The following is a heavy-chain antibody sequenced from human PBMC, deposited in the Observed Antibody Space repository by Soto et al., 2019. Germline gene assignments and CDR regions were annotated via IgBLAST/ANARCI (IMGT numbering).Heavy chain of an antibody. CDR1: GFTFSSYG. CDR2: IWYDGSNK. J-gene: IGHJ4*02. D-gene: IGHD5-12*01. Sequence: QVQLVESGGGVVQPGRSLRLSCAASGFTFSSYGMHWVRQAPGKGLEWVTVIWYDGSNKYYADSVKGRFTISRDNSKNTRYLQMNSLRAEDTAVYYCARWLLDYWGQGTLVTVSS. CDR3: ARWLLDY. V-gene: IGHV3-33*01.